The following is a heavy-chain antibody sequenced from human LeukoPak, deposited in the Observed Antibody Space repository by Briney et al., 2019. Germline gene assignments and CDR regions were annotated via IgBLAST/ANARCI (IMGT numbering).Heavy chain of an antibody. CDR1: GYIFSGYY. V-gene: IGHV1-2*02. J-gene: IGHJ4*02. Sequence: ASVKVSCKASGYIFSGYYLHWVRQAPGQGLEWVGCINPNSGVTKYAQKFQGRVSMTSDTSIATGNMELSGLRSDDTALYYCARDFGDYWKYFDYWGQGTLVTVSS. CDR3: ARDFGDYWKYFDY. D-gene: IGHD4-17*01. CDR2: INPNSGVT.